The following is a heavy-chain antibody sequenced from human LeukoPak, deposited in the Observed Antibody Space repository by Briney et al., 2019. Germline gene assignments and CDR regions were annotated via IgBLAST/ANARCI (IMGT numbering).Heavy chain of an antibody. CDR2: IYPGDSDT. CDR3: ARRGATVAGTIYFDY. J-gene: IGHJ4*02. Sequence: GESLKISCKGSGYSFTSYWIGWVRQMPGKGLEWMGIIYPGDSDTRYSPSFQGQVTISADKSISTAYLQWSSLKASDTAVYYCARRGATVAGTIYFDYWGQGTLVTVSS. CDR1: GYSFTSYW. V-gene: IGHV5-51*01. D-gene: IGHD6-19*01.